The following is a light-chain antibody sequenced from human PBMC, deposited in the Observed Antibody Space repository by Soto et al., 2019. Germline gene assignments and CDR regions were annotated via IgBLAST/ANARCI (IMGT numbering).Light chain of an antibody. Sequence: EIVMTQSPATLSVSPGERATLSCRASQSVSSNLAWYQQKPGQAARLLIFDASTRATVVPARFSGSGSGAEFTLTISSLQSEDFAVYHCQQYDNWPPVFGGGTKVEIK. J-gene: IGKJ4*01. V-gene: IGKV3-15*01. CDR3: QQYDNWPPV. CDR2: DAS. CDR1: QSVSSN.